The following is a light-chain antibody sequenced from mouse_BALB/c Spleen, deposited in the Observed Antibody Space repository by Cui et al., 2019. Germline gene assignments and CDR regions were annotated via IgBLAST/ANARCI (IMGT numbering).Light chain of an antibody. J-gene: IGKJ1*01. V-gene: IGKV4-55*01. CDR3: QQWSSYPRT. Sequence: QIVLTQSPAIMSASPGEKVTMTCSASSSVSYMYWYQQKPGSSPGLLIYDTSNLASGVPVRFSGSGSGTSYSLTISRMEAEDAATYYCQQWSSYPRTFGGGTKLEIK. CDR2: DTS. CDR1: SSVSY.